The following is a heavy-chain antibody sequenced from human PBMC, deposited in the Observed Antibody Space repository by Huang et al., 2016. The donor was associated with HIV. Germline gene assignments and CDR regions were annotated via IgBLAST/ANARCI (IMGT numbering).Heavy chain of an antibody. CDR2: GYVNGNT. D-gene: IGHD3-10*01. Sequence: QVHLRESGPGLVKPSETLSLSCSVSGESMNSSYWNWVRQPPGKGLEGIGHGYVNGNTKYNPSLRSRVTISVDTSKKQFYLKLNSVTAGDTAVYYCARRGVAAKHFDFWGQGIVVTVSS. J-gene: IGHJ4*02. CDR3: ARRGVAAKHFDF. CDR1: GESMNSSY. V-gene: IGHV4-59*13.